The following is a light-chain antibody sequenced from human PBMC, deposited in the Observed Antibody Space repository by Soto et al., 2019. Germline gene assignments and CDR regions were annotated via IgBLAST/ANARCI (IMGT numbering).Light chain of an antibody. CDR3: QQYNNWPPCT. Sequence: EIVMTQSPATLSVSPGERATLSCRASQSVSSNLAWYQQKPGQAPRLLIYGASTRAPGIPARFSGSGSGTEFTLTISSLQSEDFAVYYCQQYNNWPPCTFGQGTKVELK. CDR1: QSVSSN. J-gene: IGKJ1*01. V-gene: IGKV3-15*01. CDR2: GAS.